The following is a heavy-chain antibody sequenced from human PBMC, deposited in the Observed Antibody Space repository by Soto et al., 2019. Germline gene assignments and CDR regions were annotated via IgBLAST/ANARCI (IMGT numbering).Heavy chain of an antibody. CDR1: GVTFSSYA. CDR3: ASRLLYYDRLGAFEI. J-gene: IGHJ3*02. V-gene: IGHV1-69*13. CDR2: IIPIFGTA. Sequence: SVKVSGEASGVTFSSYAISSLRQGSVQGLEWIGGIIPIFGTANYAQKFQGRVTITADESTSTAYMELSSLRSEDTAVYYCASRLLYYDRLGAFEIWGQGTMVTVSS. D-gene: IGHD3-22*01.